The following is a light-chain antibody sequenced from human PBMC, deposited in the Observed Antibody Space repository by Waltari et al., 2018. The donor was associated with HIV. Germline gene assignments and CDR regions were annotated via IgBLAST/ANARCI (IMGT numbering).Light chain of an antibody. CDR3: SSYAGSNNVL. CDR1: TLPKQY. J-gene: IGLJ2*01. Sequence: SYGLTQHPSVSVSPGQTATITCPGDTLPKQYGYWYQQKPGHAPVMVIYKDRERPSGIPERFSGSSSATTATLTISGVQPEDEADYYCSSYAGSNNVLFGGGTKLTVL. V-gene: IGLV3-25*03. CDR2: KDR.